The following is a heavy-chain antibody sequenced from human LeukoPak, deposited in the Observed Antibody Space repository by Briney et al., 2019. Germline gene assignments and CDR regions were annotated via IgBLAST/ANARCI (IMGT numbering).Heavy chain of an antibody. V-gene: IGHV4-4*07. CDR3: AIETTGYSSEFDY. Sequence: SETLSLTCTVSGGSINSSYWSWIRQPAGKGLEWIGRIYTSGSTNYNPSLKSRVTISVDTSKNQFSLKLSSVTAADTAVYYCAIETTGYSSEFDYWGQGTLVTVSS. D-gene: IGHD6-19*01. CDR2: IYTSGST. J-gene: IGHJ4*02. CDR1: GGSINSSY.